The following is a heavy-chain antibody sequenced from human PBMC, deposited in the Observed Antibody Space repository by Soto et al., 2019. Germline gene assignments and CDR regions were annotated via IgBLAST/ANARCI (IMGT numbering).Heavy chain of an antibody. D-gene: IGHD6-13*01. CDR3: AAAQLIAAGGGYYYYMDV. CDR2: IIPILGIA. V-gene: IGHV1-69*02. J-gene: IGHJ6*03. CDR1: GGTFSIYT. Sequence: SLKVSCKASGGTFSIYTISWVRQAPGQGLEWMGRIIPILGIANYAQKFQGRVTITADKSTSTAYMELSSLRSEDTAVYYCAAAQLIAAGGGYYYYMDVWGKGTTVTVSS.